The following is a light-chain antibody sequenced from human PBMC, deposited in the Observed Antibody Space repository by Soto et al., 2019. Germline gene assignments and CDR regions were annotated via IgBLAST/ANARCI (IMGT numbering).Light chain of an antibody. CDR3: QQYYNLPIN. Sequence: DIQMTQSPSSLSASVGDRVTITCQASQDISNYLNWYQQKPGKAPKLLIYDASNLETGVPSRFSGRGSGTDFTFTISSLQPEYMATYYCQQYYNLPINFGQGTRLEIK. V-gene: IGKV1-33*01. CDR2: DAS. J-gene: IGKJ5*01. CDR1: QDISNY.